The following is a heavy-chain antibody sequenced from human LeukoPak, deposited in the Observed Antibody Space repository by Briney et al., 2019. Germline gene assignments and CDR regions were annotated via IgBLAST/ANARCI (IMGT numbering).Heavy chain of an antibody. CDR3: ARGFDFWSGYYRRFDP. V-gene: IGHV4-34*01. Sequence: PSETLSLTCAVYGGSFSGYYWSWIRQPSGKGLEWIGEINHSGSTNYNPSLKSRVTISVDTSKNQFSLKLSSVTAADTAVYYCARGFDFWSGYYRRFDPWGQGTLVTVSS. D-gene: IGHD3-3*01. CDR1: GGSFSGYY. CDR2: INHSGST. J-gene: IGHJ5*02.